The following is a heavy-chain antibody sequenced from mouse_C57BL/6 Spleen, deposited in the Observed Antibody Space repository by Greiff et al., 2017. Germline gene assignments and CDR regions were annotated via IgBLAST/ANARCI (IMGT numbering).Heavy chain of an antibody. V-gene: IGHV1-15*01. J-gene: IGHJ1*03. CDR1: GYTFTDYE. Sequence: QVQLQQSGAELVRPGASVTLSCKASGYTFTDYEMHWVKQTPVHGLEWIGAIDPETGGTAYKQKFKGKAILTADKSSSTAYMELRSLTSEDSAVYYCTSPRGNWYFDVWGTGTTVTVSS. CDR3: TSPRGNWYFDV. CDR2: IDPETGGT.